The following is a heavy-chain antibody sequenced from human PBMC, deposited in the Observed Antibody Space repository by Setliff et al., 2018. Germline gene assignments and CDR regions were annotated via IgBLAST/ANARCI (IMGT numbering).Heavy chain of an antibody. V-gene: IGHV1-69*06. D-gene: IGHD2-21*01. CDR3: AREGLIADTTYHYYYYMDV. Sequence: ASVKVSCKASGGTFSSYAISWVRQAPGQGLEWMGRIIPIFGTANYAQKFQGRVTITADKSTSTAYMELSSLRSEDTAVYYCAREGLIADTTYHYYYYMDVWGKGTTVTVSS. J-gene: IGHJ6*03. CDR1: GGTFSSYA. CDR2: IIPIFGTA.